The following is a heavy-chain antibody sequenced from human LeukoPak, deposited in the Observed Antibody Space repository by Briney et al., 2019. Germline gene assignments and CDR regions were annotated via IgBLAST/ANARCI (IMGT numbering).Heavy chain of an antibody. J-gene: IGHJ4*02. CDR1: GFTVSSNY. V-gene: IGHV3-53*01. CDR3: ARGRITMVRGVIILTEYYFDY. CDR2: IYSGGST. Sequence: PGGSLRLSCAASGFTVSSNYMSWVRQAPGKGLEWVSVIYSGGSTYYADSVKGRFTISRDNSKNTLYLQMNSLGAEDTAVYYCARGRITMVRGVIILTEYYFDYWGQGTLVTVSS. D-gene: IGHD3-10*01.